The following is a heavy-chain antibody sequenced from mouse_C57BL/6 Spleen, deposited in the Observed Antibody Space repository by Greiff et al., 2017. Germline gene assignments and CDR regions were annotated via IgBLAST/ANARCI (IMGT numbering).Heavy chain of an antibody. CDR2: ISSGGDYI. J-gene: IGHJ2*01. V-gene: IGHV5-9-1*02. Sequence: EVQRVESGEGLVKPGGSLKLSCAASGFTFSSYAMSWVRQTPEKRLEWVAYISSGGDYIYYADTAKGRFTISRDNARNTLYLQMSSLKSEDTAMYYCTRENGSIDYWGQGTTLTVSS. CDR3: TRENGSIDY. CDR1: GFTFSSYA. D-gene: IGHD1-1*01.